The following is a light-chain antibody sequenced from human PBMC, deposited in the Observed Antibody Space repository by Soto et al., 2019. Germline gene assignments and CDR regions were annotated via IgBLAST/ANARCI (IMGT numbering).Light chain of an antibody. J-gene: IGKJ1*01. V-gene: IGKV1-5*01. CDR2: DVS. CDR1: QSISGW. CDR3: QQYNTSWT. Sequence: DIQMTQSPSTLSASVGDRVTITCRASQSISGWLAWYQQKPGKAPKLLIYDVSSLESGVPSRFSGSGSGTEFTFTISSLQPGDLATYYCQQYNTSWTFGQGTKVDIK.